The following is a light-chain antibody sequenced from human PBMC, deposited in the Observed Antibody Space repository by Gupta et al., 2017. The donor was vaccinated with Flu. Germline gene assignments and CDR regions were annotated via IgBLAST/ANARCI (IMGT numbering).Light chain of an antibody. V-gene: IGLV3-1*01. Sequence: SPGTTASITCSGNKLEDKYVSWYHQKPGQSLLLVIYNDDKRPSGIPERFSGSNSGNTATLTISGTQAMDEADYYCQAWDSSTWVFGGGTKLTVL. CDR3: QAWDSSTWV. CDR1: KLEDKY. J-gene: IGLJ3*02. CDR2: NDD.